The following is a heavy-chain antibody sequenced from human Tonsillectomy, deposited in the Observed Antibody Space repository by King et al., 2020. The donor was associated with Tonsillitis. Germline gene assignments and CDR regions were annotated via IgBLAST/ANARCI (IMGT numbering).Heavy chain of an antibody. D-gene: IGHD3-22*01. J-gene: IGHJ4*02. CDR2: VSSGVSYI. CDR3: ARGLYDSSWCDY. V-gene: IGHV3-21*01. Sequence: VQLVESGGGLVKPGGSLRRSCAASGFTLSSFGMHWVSQAPGKVLAGVSSVSSGVSYIYYADSLKGRFTIFRDNAKNSLELQMNSLIAEDTCVYYCARGLYDSSWCDYWGQGTLVTVSS. CDR1: GFTLSSFG.